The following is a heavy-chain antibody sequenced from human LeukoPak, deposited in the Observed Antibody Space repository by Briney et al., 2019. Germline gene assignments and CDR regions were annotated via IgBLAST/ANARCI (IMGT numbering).Heavy chain of an antibody. Sequence: RQAPXKGLEWVGFIRHREYGGTAEYAASANGRFAISRDDSKSIVYLQMNDLRTEDTGVYYCARERAGDVDYWGLGTLVTVSS. CDR3: ARERAGDVDY. CDR2: IRHREYGGTA. J-gene: IGHJ4*02. V-gene: IGHV3-49*02.